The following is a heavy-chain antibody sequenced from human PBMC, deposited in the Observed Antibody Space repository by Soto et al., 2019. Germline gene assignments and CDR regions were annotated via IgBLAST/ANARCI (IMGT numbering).Heavy chain of an antibody. V-gene: IGHV1-18*01. CDR2: ISAYNGNT. CDR3: ARDVKRFLEWPHFDY. J-gene: IGHJ4*02. CDR1: GYTFTSYG. D-gene: IGHD3-3*01. Sequence: GSVKVSCKASGYTFTSYGISWVRQAPGQGLEWMGWISAYNGNTNYAQKLQGRVTMTTDTSTSTAYMELRSLRSDDTAVYYCARDVKRFLEWPHFDYWGQGTLVTVSS.